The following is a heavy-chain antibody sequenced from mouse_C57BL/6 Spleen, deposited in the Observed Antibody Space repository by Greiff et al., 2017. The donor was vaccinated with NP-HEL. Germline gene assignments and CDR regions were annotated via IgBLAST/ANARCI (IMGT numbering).Heavy chain of an antibody. Sequence: EVQVVESGGDLVKPGGSLKLSCAASGFTFSSYGMSWVRQTPDKRLEWVATISSGGSYTYYPDSVKGRFTISRDNAKNTLYLQMSSLKSEDTAMYYCARDPYDGYFDYWGQGTTLTVSS. D-gene: IGHD2-3*01. CDR1: GFTFSSYG. J-gene: IGHJ2*01. CDR2: ISSGGSYT. CDR3: ARDPYDGYFDY. V-gene: IGHV5-6*01.